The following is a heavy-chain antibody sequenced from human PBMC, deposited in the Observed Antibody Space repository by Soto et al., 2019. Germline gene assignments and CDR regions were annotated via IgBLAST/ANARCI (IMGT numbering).Heavy chain of an antibody. CDR2: IYYSGST. D-gene: IGHD3-3*01. J-gene: IGHJ6*02. Sequence: SETLSLTCTVSGGSISSYYWSWIRQPPGKGLEWIGYIYYSGSTNYNPSLKSRVTISVDTSKNQFSLKLSSVTAADTAVYYCARESITIFGVVRRNTDYGMDVWGQVTTVTV. CDR3: ARESITIFGVVRRNTDYGMDV. V-gene: IGHV4-59*01. CDR1: GGSISSYY.